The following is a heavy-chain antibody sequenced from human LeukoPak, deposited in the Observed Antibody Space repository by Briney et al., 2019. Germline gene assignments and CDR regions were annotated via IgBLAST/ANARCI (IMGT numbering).Heavy chain of an antibody. Sequence: SETLSLTCTVSGGSISSYYWSWIRQPPGKGLEWIGYIYYSGSTNYNPSLKSRVTISVDTSKNQFSLKLSSVTAADTAVYYCARVRTHRRDYYYYYMDVWGKGTTVTISS. CDR2: IYYSGST. D-gene: IGHD1-7*01. V-gene: IGHV4-59*01. CDR1: GGSISSYY. J-gene: IGHJ6*03. CDR3: ARVRTHRRDYYYYYMDV.